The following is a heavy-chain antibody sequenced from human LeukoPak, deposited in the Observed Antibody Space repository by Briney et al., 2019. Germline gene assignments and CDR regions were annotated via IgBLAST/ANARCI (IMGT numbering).Heavy chain of an antibody. J-gene: IGHJ3*02. Sequence: ASVNVSCQASGYTFTCYYIHWVRPAPGQGLEWMGWINPNRGGTDYAQKFQGRVTMHRHTSISTAYMELSRLRSDDTAVYYCAGPLDTVDAFDIWGEGTIVTVSS. V-gene: IGHV1-2*02. CDR1: GYTFTCYY. D-gene: IGHD3/OR15-3a*01. CDR3: AGPLDTVDAFDI. CDR2: INPNRGGT.